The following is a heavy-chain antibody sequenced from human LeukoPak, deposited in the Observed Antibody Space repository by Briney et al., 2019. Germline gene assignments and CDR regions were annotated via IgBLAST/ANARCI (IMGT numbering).Heavy chain of an antibody. Sequence: GRSLRLSCAASGFTFVSYAIHWARQAPGKGLEWVAVISYDGSNKYYADSVKGRFTISRDNSKNTLYLQMNSLRAEDTAVYYCARGPPPYYYDSSGYYYPCDYWGQGTLVTVSS. CDR1: GFTFVSYA. CDR3: ARGPPPYYYDSSGYYYPCDY. D-gene: IGHD3-22*01. V-gene: IGHV3-30*01. CDR2: ISYDGSNK. J-gene: IGHJ4*02.